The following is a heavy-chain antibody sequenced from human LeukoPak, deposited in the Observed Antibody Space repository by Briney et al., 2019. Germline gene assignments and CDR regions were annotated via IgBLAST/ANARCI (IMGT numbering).Heavy chain of an antibody. CDR3: TRDRGAFHDFWSGYYDPFDY. Sequence: GGSLRLSCTASGFTFGDYAMSWVRQAPGKGLEWVGFIRSKAYGGTTEYAASVKGRFTISRDDSKSIAYLQMNSLKTEDTAVYYCTRDRGAFHDFWSGYYDPFDYWGQGTLVTVSS. D-gene: IGHD3-3*01. CDR1: GFTFGDYA. CDR2: IRSKAYGGTT. V-gene: IGHV3-49*04. J-gene: IGHJ4*02.